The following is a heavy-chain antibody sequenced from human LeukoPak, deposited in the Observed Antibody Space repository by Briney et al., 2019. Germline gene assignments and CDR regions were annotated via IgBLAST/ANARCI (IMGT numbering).Heavy chain of an antibody. Sequence: GGSLRLSCAASGFTFTNAWMTWVRQAPGKGLEWVGRIKSKTDGGTIDYAAPVKGRFTISRDDSKDTLFLQMSSLKTEDTAMYYCTTAAALHLVYWGQGTPVTVSS. CDR1: GFTFTNAW. V-gene: IGHV3-15*01. J-gene: IGHJ4*02. D-gene: IGHD3-3*02. CDR2: IKSKTDGGTI. CDR3: TTAAALHLVY.